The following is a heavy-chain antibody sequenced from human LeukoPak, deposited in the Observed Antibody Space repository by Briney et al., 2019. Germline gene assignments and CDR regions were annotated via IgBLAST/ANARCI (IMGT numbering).Heavy chain of an antibody. CDR2: IIPIFGRA. J-gene: IGHJ6*03. V-gene: IGHV1-69*06. CDR3: ARGRGRLNVNRGVYNYHYYMEF. D-gene: IGHD3-10*01. CDR1: GDTVSAYS. Sequence: ASVKVSCKAAGDTVSAYSLNWVRQAPGQGLEWMGGIIPIFGRAYCAQNFQGRVTITADKSTSTAYMELSSLASEDTAIYYCARGRGRLNVNRGVYNYHYYMEFWGTGTTLIVS.